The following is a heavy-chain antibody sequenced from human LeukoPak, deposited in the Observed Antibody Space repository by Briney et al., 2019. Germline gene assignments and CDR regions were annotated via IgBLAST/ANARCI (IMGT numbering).Heavy chain of an antibody. Sequence: GGSLRLSCAASGFTFNIYAMNWVRQAPGKGLVWVSHTNSDGSTTDYADSVRGRFTISRDNAKNTLFLQMNSLTVEDTAVYYCGRGMRDYYGLDYWGQGILVTVSS. D-gene: IGHD3-10*01. V-gene: IGHV3-74*01. CDR1: GFTFNIYA. CDR2: TNSDGSTT. CDR3: GRGMRDYYGLDY. J-gene: IGHJ4*02.